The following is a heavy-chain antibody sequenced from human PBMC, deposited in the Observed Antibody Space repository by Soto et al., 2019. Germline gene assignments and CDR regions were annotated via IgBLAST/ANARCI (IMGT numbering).Heavy chain of an antibody. CDR3: AKDRLRDGSSRQGFDY. D-gene: IGHD6-6*01. CDR2: ITGSGSNT. CDR1: RFTFSSYA. Sequence: EVQLLESEGGLVQPGGSLRLSCAASRFTFSSYAMSWVRQPPGKGLEWVSSITGSGSNTYNADSVKGRFTISRDNSKNTLFLQMNSLRAEDTAVYYCAKDRLRDGSSRQGFDYWGQGTLVTVSS. J-gene: IGHJ4*02. V-gene: IGHV3-23*01.